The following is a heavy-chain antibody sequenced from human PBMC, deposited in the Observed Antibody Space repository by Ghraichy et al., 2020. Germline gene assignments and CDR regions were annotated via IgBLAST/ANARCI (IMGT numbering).Heavy chain of an antibody. CDR2: IKQDGSEK. Sequence: LSLTCAASGFTFSSYWMSWVRQAPGKGLEWVANIKQDGSEKYYVDSVKGRFTISRDNAKNSLYLQMNSLRAEDTAVYYCARATGSSSWYGSAPGPEYFQHWGQGTLVTVSS. CDR1: GFTFSSYW. V-gene: IGHV3-7*01. D-gene: IGHD6-13*01. CDR3: ARATGSSSWYGSAPGPEYFQH. J-gene: IGHJ1*01.